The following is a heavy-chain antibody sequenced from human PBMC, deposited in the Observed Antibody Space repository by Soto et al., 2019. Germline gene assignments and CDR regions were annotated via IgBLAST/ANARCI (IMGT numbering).Heavy chain of an antibody. J-gene: IGHJ4*02. V-gene: IGHV4-34*01. D-gene: IGHD6-19*01. CDR2: INHSGST. CDR1: GVSFSGYY. CDR3: ARGWGSGVFDY. Sequence: SETLSLTCAVFGVSFSGYYWNWIRQPPGKGLEWIGEINHSGSTNYNPSLKSRLTISVDTSKNQFSLKLSSVTAADTAFYYCARGWGSGVFDYWGQGTLVTVS.